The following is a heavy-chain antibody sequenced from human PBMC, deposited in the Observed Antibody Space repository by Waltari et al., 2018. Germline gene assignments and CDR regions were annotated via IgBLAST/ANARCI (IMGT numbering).Heavy chain of an antibody. J-gene: IGHJ4*02. CDR3: ARGGAAAGNFNY. CDR2: IYYNGST. V-gene: IGHV4-31*03. D-gene: IGHD6-13*01. CDR1: GCSVSMGGYY. Sequence: QVQLQESGPGLAKPSQTLSLTCPFSGCSVSMGGYYWSWIRQHPGKGLEWIGYIYYNGSTYYNPSLKSRVTILEGTSKNQFSLKLTSVTAADTAVYYCARGGAAAGNFNYWGQGTLVTVSS.